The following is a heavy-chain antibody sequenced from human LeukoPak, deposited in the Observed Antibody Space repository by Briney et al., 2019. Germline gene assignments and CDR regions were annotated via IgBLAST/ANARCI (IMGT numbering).Heavy chain of an antibody. J-gene: IGHJ5*02. V-gene: IGHV1-69*13. Sequence: ASVKLSCKASGGTFSKYAISWVRQAPGQGLEWMGGLFPIFGKANYAQKFQGRVTITADESTSTAYMELSSLRSDDTAVYYCARDLRVDKYDFWSGYYTRGGWCDPGGQGTLVTVFS. CDR3: ARDLRVDKYDFWSGYYTRGGWCDP. D-gene: IGHD3-3*01. CDR1: GGTFSKYA. CDR2: LFPIFGKA.